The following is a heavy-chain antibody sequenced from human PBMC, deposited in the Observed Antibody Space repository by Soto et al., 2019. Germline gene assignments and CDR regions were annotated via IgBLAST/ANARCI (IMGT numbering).Heavy chain of an antibody. Sequence: QVQLVQSGAEVKKPGASVKVSCKASGYTFTSYYMHWVRQAPGQGLERMGIINPSGGSTSYAQKFQGRVTMTRDTSTSTVYMELSSLRSEDTAVYYCARDLGSVTSLYYYYYGMDVWGQGTTVTVSS. CDR2: INPSGGST. CDR3: ARDLGSVTSLYYYYYGMDV. CDR1: GYTFTSYY. V-gene: IGHV1-46*01. D-gene: IGHD4-17*01. J-gene: IGHJ6*02.